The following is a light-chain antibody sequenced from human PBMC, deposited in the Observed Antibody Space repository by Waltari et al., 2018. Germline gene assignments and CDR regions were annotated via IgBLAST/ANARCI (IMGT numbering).Light chain of an antibody. CDR3: CSYTTSSTYL. V-gene: IGLV2-14*01. Sequence: QSAPTQPPSVSGSPGQSVTISCTGTSSDVGGYTYVSWYQQHPGKAPKLMIYGVSNRPSGVYDRFSCSKYGNTAFLTIFGLQAEDDADYYCCSYTTSSTYLFGAGTRLSVL. CDR1: SSDVGGYTY. CDR2: GVS. J-gene: IGLJ1*01.